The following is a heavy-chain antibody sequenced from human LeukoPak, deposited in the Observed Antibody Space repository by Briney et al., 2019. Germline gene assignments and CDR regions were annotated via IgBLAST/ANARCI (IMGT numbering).Heavy chain of an antibody. CDR3: ARNLDGVAGVYFDY. Sequence: SETLSLTCTVSGGSISSSSYYWGWIRQPPGKGLEWIGSIYYSGSTYYNPSLKSRVTISVDTSKNQFSLKLSSVTAADTAVYYCARNLDGVAGVYFDYWGQGTLVTVSS. D-gene: IGHD6-19*01. CDR2: IYYSGST. V-gene: IGHV4-39*01. J-gene: IGHJ4*02. CDR1: GGSISSSSYY.